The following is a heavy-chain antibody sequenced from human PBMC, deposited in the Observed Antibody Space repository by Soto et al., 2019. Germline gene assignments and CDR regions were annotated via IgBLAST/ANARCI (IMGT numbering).Heavy chain of an antibody. V-gene: IGHV3-7*01. CDR1: GFTFSSYW. Sequence: LRLSCAASGFTFSSYWMSWVRQAPGKGLEWVANIKQDGSEKYYVDSVKGRFTISRANAKNSLYLQMNSLRAEDTAVYYCARVYYYDSSGYPYYFDYWGQGTLVTVSS. J-gene: IGHJ4*02. CDR2: IKQDGSEK. D-gene: IGHD3-22*01. CDR3: ARVYYYDSSGYPYYFDY.